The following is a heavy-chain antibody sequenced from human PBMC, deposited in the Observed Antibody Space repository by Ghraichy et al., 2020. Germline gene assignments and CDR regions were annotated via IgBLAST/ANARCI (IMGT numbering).Heavy chain of an antibody. J-gene: IGHJ4*02. D-gene: IGHD6-19*01. V-gene: IGHV4-39*01. CDR2: IYYSGCT. CDR3: VRHGPGYYIAVAGNFDY. CDR1: GGSISSNNYY. Sequence: SETLSLTCTVSGGSISSNNYYWGWIRQPPGKGPEWIGSIYYSGCTFYNPSLKSRLTISVDTSKNQVSLKLTSVTAADTAVYYCVRHGPGYYIAVAGNFDYWGQGTLVTVSS.